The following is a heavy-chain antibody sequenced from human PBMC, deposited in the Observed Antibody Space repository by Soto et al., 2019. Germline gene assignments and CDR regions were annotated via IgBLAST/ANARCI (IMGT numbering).Heavy chain of an antibody. Sequence: PVVSLRLSCAASGCTFSSYAMSWIRQAPGKGLEWVSAISGSGGSTYYADSVKGRFTISRDNSKNTLYLQMNSLRAEDTAVYYCAKDPPYDILTGYNYWGQGTLVTVSS. CDR2: ISGSGGST. D-gene: IGHD3-9*01. CDR1: GCTFSSYA. J-gene: IGHJ4*02. CDR3: AKDPPYDILTGYNY. V-gene: IGHV3-23*01.